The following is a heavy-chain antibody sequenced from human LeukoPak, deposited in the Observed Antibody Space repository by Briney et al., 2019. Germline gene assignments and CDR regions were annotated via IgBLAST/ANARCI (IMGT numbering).Heavy chain of an antibody. D-gene: IGHD3-16*02. J-gene: IGHJ4*02. CDR1: GGSFSGYY. CDR2: INHSGST. CDR3: ARLSISWGMITFGGVIAQDY. Sequence: PSETLSLTCAVYGGSFSGYYWSWIRQPPGKGLEWIGEINHSGSTNYNPSLKSRVTISVDTSKNQFSLKLSSVTAADTAVYYCARLSISWGMITFGGVIAQDYWGQGTLVTVSS. V-gene: IGHV4-34*01.